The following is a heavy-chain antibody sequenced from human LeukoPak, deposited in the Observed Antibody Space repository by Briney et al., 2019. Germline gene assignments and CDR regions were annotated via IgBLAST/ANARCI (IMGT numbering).Heavy chain of an antibody. CDR1: GFTLSTCA. CDR2: ISHDGNSK. Sequence: GGSLSLSCPASGFTLSTCAMHWSRQAPGKGREWLAMISHDGNSKQYADFAKGRFTISRDNSKITLYLEMNSLRTEDTAVYHCAKDLYDNGWYNYFDPWGQGALVTVSS. CDR3: AKDLYDNGWYNYFDP. J-gene: IGHJ5*02. V-gene: IGHV3-30*18. D-gene: IGHD6-19*01.